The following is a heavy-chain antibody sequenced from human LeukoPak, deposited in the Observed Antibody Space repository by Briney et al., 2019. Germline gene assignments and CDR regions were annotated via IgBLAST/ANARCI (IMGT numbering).Heavy chain of an antibody. V-gene: IGHV3-7*01. CDR1: GFTFSTSW. CDR2: IDKHGSGK. D-gene: IGHD1-26*01. J-gene: IGHJ4*02. CDR3: GRDAGWGYYDL. Sequence: GSLRLSCVASGFTFSTSWVTWVRQAPGKGLERVANIDKHGSGKYYVDSVKGRFAISRDYASNSLFLQMGSLRAEDTSVYYCGRDAGWGYYDLWGQGTPVTVSS.